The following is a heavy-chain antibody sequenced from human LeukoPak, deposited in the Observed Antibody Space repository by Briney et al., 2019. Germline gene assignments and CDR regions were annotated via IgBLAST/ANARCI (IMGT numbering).Heavy chain of an antibody. CDR2: IGAYNGNT. V-gene: IGHV1-18*01. J-gene: IGHJ3*02. D-gene: IGHD2-2*01. Sequence: ASVKVSCKASGYTFTSYGISWVRQAPGQGLEWMGWIGAYNGNTNYAQKLQGRVTMTTDTSTSTAYMELRSLRSDDTAVYYCASGSRYCSSTSCYAGAFDIWGQGTMVTVSS. CDR1: GYTFTSYG. CDR3: ASGSRYCSSTSCYAGAFDI.